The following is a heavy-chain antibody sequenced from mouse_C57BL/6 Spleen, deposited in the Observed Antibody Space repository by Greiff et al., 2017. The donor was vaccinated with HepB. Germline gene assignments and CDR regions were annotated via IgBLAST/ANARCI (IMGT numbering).Heavy chain of an antibody. D-gene: IGHD1-1*01. CDR1: GYTFTDYY. V-gene: IGHV1-76*01. CDR2: IYPGSGNT. Sequence: VQLQESGAELVRPGASVKLSCKASGYTFTDYYINWVKQRPGQGLEWIARIYPGSGNTYYNEKFKGKATLTAEKSSSTAYMQLSSLTSEDSAVYFCARDRVITTVAMDYWGQGTSVTVSS. CDR3: ARDRVITTVAMDY. J-gene: IGHJ4*01.